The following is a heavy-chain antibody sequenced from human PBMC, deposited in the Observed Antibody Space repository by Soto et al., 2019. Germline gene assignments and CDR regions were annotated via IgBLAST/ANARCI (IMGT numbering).Heavy chain of an antibody. V-gene: IGHV3-23*01. Sequence: GGSLRLSCAASGFTFSSYAMTWVRQAPGKGLEWVSGISGSGGNTYYADSVKGRFTISRDNSKNTMYLQMNSLRAEDTAVYYCAKGVSSYYYYGMDVWGQGTTVTVSS. J-gene: IGHJ6*02. CDR1: GFTFSSYA. D-gene: IGHD3-10*01. CDR2: ISGSGGNT. CDR3: AKGVSSYYYYGMDV.